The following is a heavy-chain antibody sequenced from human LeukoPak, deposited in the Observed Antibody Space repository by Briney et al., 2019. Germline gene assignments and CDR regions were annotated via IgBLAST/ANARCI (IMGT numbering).Heavy chain of an antibody. J-gene: IGHJ4*02. D-gene: IGHD3-10*01. CDR3: TRHLDPGKDRGGHY. V-gene: IGHV3-73*01. CDR2: IRRKANSYAT. Sequence: GGSLRLSCAASGFTFSGSAMHWVRQASGKGLEWVGRIRRKANSYATAYAASVKGRFTISRDDSKNTAYLQMNSLKTEDTAVYYCTRHLDPGKDRGGHYWGQGTLVTVSS. CDR1: GFTFSGSA.